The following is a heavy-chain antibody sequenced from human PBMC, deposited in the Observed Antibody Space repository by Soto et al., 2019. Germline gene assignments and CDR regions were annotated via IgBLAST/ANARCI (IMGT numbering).Heavy chain of an antibody. Sequence: QVQLVQSGTEVKEPGSSVNVSCKASGGSFSTSSFVWVRQGPGQGLEWMGGIIPIFSRTNLAQKFQGRVTFGADESTRTTYMELRSLTSEDTAIYYCARDVVWSTAGDSWGQGTVVNVSS. CDR2: IIPIFSRT. CDR3: ARDVVWSTAGDS. V-gene: IGHV1-69*01. CDR1: GGSFSTSS. D-gene: IGHD2-8*02. J-gene: IGHJ4*02.